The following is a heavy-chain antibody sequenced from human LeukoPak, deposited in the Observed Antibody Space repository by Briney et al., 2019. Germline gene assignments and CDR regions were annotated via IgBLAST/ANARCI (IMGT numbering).Heavy chain of an antibody. Sequence: PSQTPSLTCTVSGGSISNGRYYWGWIRQPPGKGLEWIASIYYSGNTYYSPSLKSRVTISVDTSKNEFSLKLSSVTAADTAVYYCAKTTYHYDSSGYHREDFDYWGQGTLVTVSS. D-gene: IGHD3-22*01. CDR2: IYYSGNT. V-gene: IGHV4-39*05. CDR3: AKTTYHYDSSGYHREDFDY. J-gene: IGHJ4*02. CDR1: GGSISNGRYY.